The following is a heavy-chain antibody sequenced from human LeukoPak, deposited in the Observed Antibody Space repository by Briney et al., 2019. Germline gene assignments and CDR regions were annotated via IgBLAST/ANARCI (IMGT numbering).Heavy chain of an antibody. Sequence: SGPTLANPTQPLTLTCTFSGFSLTTPGMRGSWIRQTPAKALEWLARIDWDDNQFYSTSLKTRLTISKNTSRNQVVLTTTNMDPVYTATYYCARTPRGTCYDYWGQGTLVTVSS. V-gene: IGHV2-70*04. J-gene: IGHJ4*02. CDR1: GFSLTTPGMR. D-gene: IGHD2-15*01. CDR2: IDWDDNQ. CDR3: ARTPRGTCYDY.